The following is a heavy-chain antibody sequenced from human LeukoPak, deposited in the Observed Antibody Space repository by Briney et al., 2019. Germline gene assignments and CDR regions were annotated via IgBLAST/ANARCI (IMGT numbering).Heavy chain of an antibody. Sequence: GGSLRLSCAASGFTFSSYAMHWVRQAPGKGLEWVAVISYDGSNKYYADSVKGRFTISRDNSKNTLYLQMNSLRAEDTAVYYCASSLGAARIDYWGQGTLVTVSS. CDR1: GFTFSSYA. J-gene: IGHJ4*02. V-gene: IGHV3-30-3*01. CDR3: ASSLGAARIDY. D-gene: IGHD6-6*01. CDR2: ISYDGSNK.